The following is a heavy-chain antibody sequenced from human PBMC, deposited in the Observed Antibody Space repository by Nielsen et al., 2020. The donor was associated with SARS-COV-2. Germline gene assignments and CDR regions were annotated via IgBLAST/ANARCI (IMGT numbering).Heavy chain of an antibody. D-gene: IGHD3-10*01. Sequence: GGSLRLSCSASGFTFGTYAMHWVRQAPGKGLEYVSTISSNGGTTYYTNSLRGRFTVSRDNSKNTLYLQMNSLRAEDTAIYYCARGAGRYWEATYFDYWGQGTLVTVSS. J-gene: IGHJ4*02. CDR3: ARGAGRYWEATYFDY. CDR1: GFTFGTYA. V-gene: IGHV3-64*04. CDR2: ISSNGGTT.